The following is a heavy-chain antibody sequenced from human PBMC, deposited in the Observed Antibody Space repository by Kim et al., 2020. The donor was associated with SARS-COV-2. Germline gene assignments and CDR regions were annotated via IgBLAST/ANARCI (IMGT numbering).Heavy chain of an antibody. D-gene: IGHD6-19*01. CDR1: GFTFGDYA. Sequence: GGSLRLSCTAYGFTFGDYAMSWVRQAPGKGLEWVGLIRSRAYGGTTEYAASVKGRFTISRDDSKSIAYLQMNSLKTEDTGVYYCTPPPWAVAGTLRFGYWGQGTLVTVSS. CDR3: TPPPWAVAGTLRFGY. CDR2: IRSRAYGGTT. V-gene: IGHV3-49*04. J-gene: IGHJ4*02.